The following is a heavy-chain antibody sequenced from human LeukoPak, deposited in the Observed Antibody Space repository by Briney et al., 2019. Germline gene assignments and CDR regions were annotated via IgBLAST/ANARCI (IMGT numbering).Heavy chain of an antibody. D-gene: IGHD2-15*01. V-gene: IGHV4-30-2*01. CDR3: ARNGGEGNVVVAADRKNWFDP. Sequence: ASQTLSLTCAVSGGSISSGGYSWSWIRQPPGKGLEWIGYIYHSGSTYYNPSLKSRVTISVDTSKNQFSLKLSSVTAADTAVYYCARNGGEGNVVVAADRKNWFDPWGQGTLVTVSS. J-gene: IGHJ5*02. CDR1: GGSISSGGYS. CDR2: IYHSGST.